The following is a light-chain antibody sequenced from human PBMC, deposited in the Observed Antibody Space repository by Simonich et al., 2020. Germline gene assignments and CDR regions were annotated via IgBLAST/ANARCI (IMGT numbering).Light chain of an antibody. CDR1: QSVSSN. J-gene: IGKJ1*01. CDR3: MQSIQLART. CDR2: GAS. Sequence: EIVMTQSPATLSVSPGARATLSCRASQSVSSNLAWYQQKPCQAPRLLIYGASTRATGIPARFSGSGSGTDFTLKISRVEAEDVGVYYCMQSIQLARTFGQGTKVEIK. V-gene: IGKV3-15*01.